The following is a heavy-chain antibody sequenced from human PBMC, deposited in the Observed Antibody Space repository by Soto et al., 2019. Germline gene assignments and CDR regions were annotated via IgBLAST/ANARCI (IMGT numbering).Heavy chain of an antibody. CDR3: ARLRAVAGKNAFDI. Sequence: ALVTVYCTGAGYGLTGDGGSWVRKNHGQGLEWMGWISAYNGNTNYAQKLQGRVTMTTDTSTSTAYMELRSQKASDTAMYYCARLRAVAGKNAFDIWGQGTMVPVS. CDR2: ISAYNGNT. V-gene: IGHV1-18*04. CDR1: GYGLTGDG. D-gene: IGHD6-19*01. J-gene: IGHJ3*02.